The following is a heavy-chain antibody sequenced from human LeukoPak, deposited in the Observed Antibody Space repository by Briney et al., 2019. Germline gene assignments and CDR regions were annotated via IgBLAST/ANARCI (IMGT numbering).Heavy chain of an antibody. CDR2: IIPIFGTA. D-gene: IGHD2-2*01. V-gene: IGHV1-69*13. Sequence: SVKVSCKASGGTFSSYAISWVRQAPGQGLGWMGGIIPIFGTANYAQKFQGRVTITADESTSTAYMELSSLRSEDTAVYYCARDRGYCSSTSCYFDYWGQGTLVTVSS. CDR3: ARDRGYCSSTSCYFDY. CDR1: GGTFSSYA. J-gene: IGHJ4*02.